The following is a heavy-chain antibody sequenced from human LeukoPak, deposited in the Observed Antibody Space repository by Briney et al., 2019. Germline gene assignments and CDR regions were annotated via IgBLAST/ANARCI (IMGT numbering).Heavy chain of an antibody. Sequence: PSETLSLTCTVSGVSISSSSYYWGWIRQPPGKGLEWIGSIYYSGSTYYNPSLKSRVTISVDTSKNQFSLKLSSVTAADTAVYYCALGLLLDYWGQGTLVTVSS. CDR2: IYYSGST. J-gene: IGHJ4*02. CDR1: GVSISSSSYY. D-gene: IGHD3-22*01. CDR3: ALGLLLDY. V-gene: IGHV4-39*01.